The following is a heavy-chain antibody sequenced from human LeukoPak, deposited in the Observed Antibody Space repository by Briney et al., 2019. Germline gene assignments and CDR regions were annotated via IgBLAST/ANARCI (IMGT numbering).Heavy chain of an antibody. V-gene: IGHV1-69*01. CDR2: NIPIFGTA. CDR1: GGTFSSYA. Sequence: SVKVSCKASGGTFSSYAISWVRQAPGQGLEWMGGNIPIFGTANYAQKFQGRVTITADESTSTAYMELSSLRSEDTAVYYCARCPVGATLYDAFDIWGQGTMVTVSS. D-gene: IGHD1-26*01. CDR3: ARCPVGATLYDAFDI. J-gene: IGHJ3*02.